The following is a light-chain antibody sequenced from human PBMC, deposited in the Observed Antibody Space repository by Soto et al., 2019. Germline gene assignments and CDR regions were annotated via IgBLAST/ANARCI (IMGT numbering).Light chain of an antibody. V-gene: IGLV3-21*02. Sequence: SYVLIQPPSVSVAPGQSARVTCGGNNIGSKSVHWYQQKPGRAPVLVVYGDSDRPSGIPERFSGSNSGNTATLTISRVEDGDEADYYCQVWDSSSDVVFGGGTQLTVL. J-gene: IGLJ2*01. CDR3: QVWDSSSDVV. CDR1: NIGSKS. CDR2: GDS.